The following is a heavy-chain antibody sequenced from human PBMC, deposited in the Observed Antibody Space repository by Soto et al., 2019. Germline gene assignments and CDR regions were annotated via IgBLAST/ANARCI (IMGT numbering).Heavy chain of an antibody. J-gene: IGHJ3*02. D-gene: IGHD1-26*01. CDR2: IKQDGSEK. V-gene: IGHV3-7*01. CDR1: GFTFSSYW. CDR3: ASRPRRSGSSFGNDAFDI. Sequence: LRLSCAASGFTFSSYWMSWVRQAPGKGLGWVANIKQDGSEKYYVDSVKGRFTISRDNAKNSLYLQMNSLRAEDTAVYYCASRPRRSGSSFGNDAFDIWGQGTMVTVSS.